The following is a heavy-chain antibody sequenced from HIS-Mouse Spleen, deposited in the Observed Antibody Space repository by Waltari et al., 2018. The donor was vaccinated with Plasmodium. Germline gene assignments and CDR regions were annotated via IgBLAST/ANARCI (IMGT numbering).Heavy chain of an antibody. V-gene: IGHV3-9*01. CDR1: GFTVADSA. D-gene: IGHD6-6*01. CDR2: ISWNSGSR. Sequence: EVQLGVSGGGSVQPGRSRRLPCAASGFTVADSAMHRVRQAPWKSLEWVTGISWNSGSRGYADSVKGRFTISRDNAKNSLYLQMNSLRAEDTALYYCAKARGSSSAFDIWGQGTMVTVSS. CDR3: AKARGSSSAFDI. J-gene: IGHJ3*02.